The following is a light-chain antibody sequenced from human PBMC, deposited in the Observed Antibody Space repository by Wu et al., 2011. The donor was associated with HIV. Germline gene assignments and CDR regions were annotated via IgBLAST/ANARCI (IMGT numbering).Light chain of an antibody. Sequence: SCRASQSVSSNLAWYQQKPGQAPRLLIYGASTRATGIPARFSGSGSGTEFTLTISSLEPEDFAVYYCQQCSSWPLTFGQGTRVEIK. J-gene: IGKJ5*01. CDR1: QSVSSN. CDR3: QQCSSWPLT. CDR2: GAS. V-gene: IGKV3-15*01.